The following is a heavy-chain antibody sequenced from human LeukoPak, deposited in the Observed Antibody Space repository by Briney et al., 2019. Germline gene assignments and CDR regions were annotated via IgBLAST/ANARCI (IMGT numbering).Heavy chain of an antibody. J-gene: IGHJ4*02. Sequence: PSETLSLTCTVSGGSISSYYWSWIRQPPGKRLEWIGYIYYSGSTNYNPSLKSRVTISVDTSKNQFSLKLSSVTAADTAVYYCARGGTYYDFWSGYYSYYFDYWGQGTLVTVSS. CDR2: IYYSGST. D-gene: IGHD3-3*01. CDR3: ARGGTYYDFWSGYYSYYFDY. CDR1: GGSISSYY. V-gene: IGHV4-59*01.